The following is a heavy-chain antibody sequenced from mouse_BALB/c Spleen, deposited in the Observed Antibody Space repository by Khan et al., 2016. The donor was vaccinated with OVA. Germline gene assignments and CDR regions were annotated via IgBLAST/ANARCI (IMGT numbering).Heavy chain of an antibody. V-gene: IGHV1-20*02. CDR1: GYSFTGYF. D-gene: IGHD1-1*01. J-gene: IGHJ2*01. Sequence: VRLQQSGPELVKPGASVKISCKASGYSFTGYFMNWVIQSHGKSLEWIGRINPHIGETFYNQKFKGKATLTVDESSSTAHMELRSLASEDSAVYYCARIYGSYFDYWGQGTTLTVSS. CDR2: INPHIGET. CDR3: ARIYGSYFDY.